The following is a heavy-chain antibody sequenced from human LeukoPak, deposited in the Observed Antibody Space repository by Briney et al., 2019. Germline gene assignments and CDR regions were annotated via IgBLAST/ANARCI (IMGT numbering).Heavy chain of an antibody. CDR2: ISHSGNT. CDR1: GYSINSGYY. Sequence: SETLSLTCTVSGYSINSGYYWVWIRQPPGKGLEWIGYISHSGNTKYSPSLKSRVTISLDTSKNQFSLKLSSVTAADTAVYYCARGGYYYLDVWGKGTTVAVSS. D-gene: IGHD3-16*01. CDR3: ARGGYYYLDV. J-gene: IGHJ6*03. V-gene: IGHV4-38-2*02.